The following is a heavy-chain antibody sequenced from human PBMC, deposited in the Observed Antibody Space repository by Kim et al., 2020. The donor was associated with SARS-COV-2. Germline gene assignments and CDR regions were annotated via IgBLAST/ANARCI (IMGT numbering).Heavy chain of an antibody. Sequence: GGSLRLSCAASGFTFSSHDMHWVRQAPGKGLEWVAVIWYDGSSKYYADSVKGRFTISRDNSKNTLYLQMDSLRADDTAVYYCAKEKKLGICLDSWGQGTL. CDR1: GFTFSSHD. D-gene: IGHD1-26*01. CDR3: AKEKKLGICLDS. V-gene: IGHV3-33*06. CDR2: IWYDGSSK. J-gene: IGHJ4*02.